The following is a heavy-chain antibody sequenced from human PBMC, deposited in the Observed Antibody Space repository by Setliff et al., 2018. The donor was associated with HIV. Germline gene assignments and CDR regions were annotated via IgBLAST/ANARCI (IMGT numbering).Heavy chain of an antibody. CDR1: GGSISSYY. D-gene: IGHD3-9*01. CDR2: IYTSGST. CDR3: ARHEGDNDFLTGYFRYKWYDP. V-gene: IGHV4-59*08. J-gene: IGHJ5*02. Sequence: SETLSLTCTVSGGSISSYYWSWIRQPPGKGLEWIGYIYTSGSTNYNPSLKSRVTISVDTSKNKFSLRLSSVTAADTAVYYCARHEGDNDFLTGYFRYKWYDPWGQGTLVTVSS.